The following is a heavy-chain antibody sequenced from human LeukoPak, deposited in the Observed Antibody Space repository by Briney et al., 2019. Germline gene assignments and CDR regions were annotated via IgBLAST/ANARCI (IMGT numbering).Heavy chain of an antibody. J-gene: IGHJ4*02. V-gene: IGHV3-48*01. D-gene: IGHD4-17*01. Sequence: PGGSLRLSCAASGFTFSRYSMHWVRQAPGKGLEWLSYISNSNPTIYYADSVKGRFIISRDNAENSLYLQLNSLRAEDTAVYYCARDDYGDLGYWGQGTLVTVSS. CDR1: GFTFSRYS. CDR3: ARDDYGDLGY. CDR2: ISNSNPTI.